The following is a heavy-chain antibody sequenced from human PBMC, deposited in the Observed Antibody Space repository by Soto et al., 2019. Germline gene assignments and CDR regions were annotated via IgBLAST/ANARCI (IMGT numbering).Heavy chain of an antibody. D-gene: IGHD3-10*01. CDR2: IYSGGST. CDR3: AREVPYLMVRGLYYGMDV. J-gene: IGHJ6*02. Sequence: PVGSLRLSCAASGFTVSSNYMSWVRQAPGKGLEWVSVIYSGGSTYYADSVKGRFTISRDNSKNTLYLQMNSLRAEDTAVYYCAREVPYLMVRGLYYGMDVWGQGTTVTVSS. CDR1: GFTVSSNY. V-gene: IGHV3-66*01.